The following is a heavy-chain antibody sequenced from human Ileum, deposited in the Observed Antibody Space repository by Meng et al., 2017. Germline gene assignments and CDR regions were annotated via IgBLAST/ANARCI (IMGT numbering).Heavy chain of an antibody. CDR2: ISSDGSEK. J-gene: IGHJ4*02. CDR1: GFIFSTYA. V-gene: IGHV3-30*01. CDR3: TTELRSIADFDY. Sequence: GGPLRLSCAASGFIFSTYAIHWVRQAPGKGLEWVAFISSDGSEKYYADSVKGRFIISRDISKNALSLQMNSLRTEDTAVYYCTTELRSIADFDYWGQGTLVTVSS. D-gene: IGHD6-6*01.